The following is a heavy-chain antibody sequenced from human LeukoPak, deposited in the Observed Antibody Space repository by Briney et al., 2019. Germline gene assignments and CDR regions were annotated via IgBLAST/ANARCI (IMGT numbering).Heavy chain of an antibody. D-gene: IGHD3-10*01. CDR3: ARDRGSGLDY. Sequence: PGGSLRLSCTVSGFTLSSYEMSWIRQAPGKGLEWVSSVDYSADSTHYADSVMGRFTISRDNSKNTLYLQMNSLRAEDTAGYYCARDRGSGLDYWGQGTLVTVSS. J-gene: IGHJ4*02. CDR1: GFTLSSYE. CDR2: VDYSADST. V-gene: IGHV3-23*01.